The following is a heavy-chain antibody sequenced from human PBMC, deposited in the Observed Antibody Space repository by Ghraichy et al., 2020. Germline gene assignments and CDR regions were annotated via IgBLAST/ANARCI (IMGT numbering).Heavy chain of an antibody. J-gene: IGHJ4*02. CDR3: APLKWEDQGGGFDY. CDR1: GYTLTELS. Sequence: ASVKVSCKVSGYTLTELSMLWVRQAPGKGLEWMGGFDPEDGETIYAQKFQGRVTMTEDTSTDTAYMELSSLRSEDTAVYYCAPLKWEDQGGGFDYWGQGTLVTVSS. CDR2: FDPEDGET. V-gene: IGHV1-24*01. D-gene: IGHD1-26*01.